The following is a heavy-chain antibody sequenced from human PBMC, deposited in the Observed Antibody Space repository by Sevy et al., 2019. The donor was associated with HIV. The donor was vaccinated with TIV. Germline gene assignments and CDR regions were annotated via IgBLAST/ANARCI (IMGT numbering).Heavy chain of an antibody. CDR1: XFXXXXXX. D-gene: IGHD2-15*01. CDR2: IYXGXXT. Sequence: GESLKISXXASXFXXXXXXMSWVRQAXGKGXXWVSVIYXGXXTYYADSVKGRFTISRDNSKNTLYLQMNSLRAEDTAVYYXXXGHLYCSGGSCAPXVXXXXXXXXVWGQXTTVTVSS. V-gene: IGHV3-53*01. J-gene: IGHJ6*02. CDR3: XXGHLYCSGGSCAPXVXXXXXXXXV.